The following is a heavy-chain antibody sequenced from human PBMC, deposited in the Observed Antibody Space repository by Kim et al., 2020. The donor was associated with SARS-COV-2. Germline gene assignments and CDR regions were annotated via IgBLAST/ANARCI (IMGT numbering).Heavy chain of an antibody. Sequence: GGSLRLSCAASGFTFSSYAMSWVRQAPGKGLEWVSAISGSGGSTYYADSVKGRFTISRDNSKNTLYLQMNSLRAEDTAVYYCAKNGHVVRGVSRSANWYFDLWGRGTLVTVSS. CDR3: AKNGHVVRGVSRSANWYFDL. D-gene: IGHD3-10*01. CDR2: ISGSGGST. CDR1: GFTFSSYA. J-gene: IGHJ2*01. V-gene: IGHV3-23*01.